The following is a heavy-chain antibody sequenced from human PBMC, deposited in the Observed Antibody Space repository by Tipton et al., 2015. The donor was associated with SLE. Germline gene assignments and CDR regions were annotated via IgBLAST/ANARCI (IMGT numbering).Heavy chain of an antibody. CDR2: ISAYNGNT. V-gene: IGHV1-18*01. CDR3: ASQPHRYYYGSGSRNWFDP. CDR1: GYTFTSYG. Sequence: QLVQSGPEVKKPGASVKVSCKASGYTFTSYGISWVRQAPGQGLEWMGWISAYNGNTNYAQKLQGRVTMTTDTSTSTAYMELRSLRSHDTAVYYCASQPHRYYYGSGSRNWFDPWGQGTLVTVSS. J-gene: IGHJ5*02. D-gene: IGHD3-10*01.